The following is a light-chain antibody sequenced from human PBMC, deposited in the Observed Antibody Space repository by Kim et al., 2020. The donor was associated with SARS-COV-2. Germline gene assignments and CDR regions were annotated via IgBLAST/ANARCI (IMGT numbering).Light chain of an antibody. CDR3: QTWGTGWV. V-gene: IGLV4-69*01. CDR1: RGHGSYA. Sequence: GPSVKLTCTLGRGHGSYAIAWQQKQPEKGPRYLMKVNSDGSHDKGGGIPDRFSGASAGAERYLIISSLQSEDETDYYCQTWGTGWVFGGGTQLTVL. J-gene: IGLJ3*02. CDR2: VNSDGSH.